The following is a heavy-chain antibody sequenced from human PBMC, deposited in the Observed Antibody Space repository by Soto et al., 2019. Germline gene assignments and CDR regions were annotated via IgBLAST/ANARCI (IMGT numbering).Heavy chain of an antibody. CDR2: ISYDGNVK. CDR3: AKDLKVSGGFHGSLNYYYGMDV. Sequence: QVQLAESGGGVVQPGRSLRISCAASGFSFSNHGMQWVRQAPGKGLEWVAVISYDGNVKYYTDSVKGRFTISRDNSQSTLFLQMVSLRPEDAAVYYCAKDLKVSGGFHGSLNYYYGMDVWGQGTTVTVSS. V-gene: IGHV3-30*18. J-gene: IGHJ6*02. D-gene: IGHD3-10*01. CDR1: GFSFSNHG.